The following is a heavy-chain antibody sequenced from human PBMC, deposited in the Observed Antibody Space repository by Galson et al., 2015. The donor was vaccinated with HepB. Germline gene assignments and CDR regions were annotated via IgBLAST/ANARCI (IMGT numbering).Heavy chain of an antibody. J-gene: IGHJ4*02. D-gene: IGHD5-12*01. CDR3: ARIFGRGYSGYRGYYFDY. CDR1: GFSLSTSGMC. Sequence: PALVKPTQTLTLTCTFSGFSLSTSGMCVSWIRQPPGKALEWLARIDWDDDKYYSTSLKTRLTISKDTSKNQVVLTMTNMDPVDTATYYCARIFGRGYSGYRGYYFDYWGQGTLVTVSS. V-gene: IGHV2-70*11. CDR2: IDWDDDK.